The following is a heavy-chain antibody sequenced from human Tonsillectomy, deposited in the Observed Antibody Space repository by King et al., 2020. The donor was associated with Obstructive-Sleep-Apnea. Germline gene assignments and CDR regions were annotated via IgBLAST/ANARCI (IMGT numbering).Heavy chain of an antibody. CDR2: IRYDGNVK. CDR1: GFSFSTYG. V-gene: IGHV3-30*02. D-gene: IGHD3-22*01. J-gene: IGHJ4*02. Sequence: VQLVESGGGVVQPERSLRLSCAASGFSFSTYGMHWVRQAPGKGLEWVAFIRYDGNVKYYADSVKGRFTISRDDSKNTLYLQMNSLRAEDTAMYYCAKGAMIVVVMEYFDYWGQGTLVTVSS. CDR3: AKGAMIVVVMEYFDY.